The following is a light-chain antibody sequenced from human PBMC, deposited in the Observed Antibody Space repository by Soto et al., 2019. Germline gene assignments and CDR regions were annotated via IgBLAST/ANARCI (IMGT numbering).Light chain of an antibody. V-gene: IGLV2-14*01. CDR3: LSYTTSTSYV. CDR1: SSDVGAYNR. Sequence: QSALTQPASVSGSPGQSITISCTGTSSDVGAYNRVSWYQQRSGKAPKLMLYEVTNRPSGVSNRFSGSKSANTASLTISGLQAEDEADYYCLSYTTSTSYVFGTGTKVTVL. J-gene: IGLJ1*01. CDR2: EVT.